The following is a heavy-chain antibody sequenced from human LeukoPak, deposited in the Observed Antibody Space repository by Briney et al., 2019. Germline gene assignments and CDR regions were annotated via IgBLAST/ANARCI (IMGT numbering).Heavy chain of an antibody. CDR2: ISAYNGNT. CDR1: GYTFTSYG. Sequence: ASVKVSCKASGYTFTSYGISWVRQAPGQGLEWMGWISAYNGNTNYAQKLQGRVTMTTDTSTSTAYMELRSLRSDDTAVYYCARGPSYYYDSSGYRLPDYWGQGTLVTVSS. CDR3: ARGPSYYYDSSGYRLPDY. J-gene: IGHJ4*02. V-gene: IGHV1-18*01. D-gene: IGHD3-22*01.